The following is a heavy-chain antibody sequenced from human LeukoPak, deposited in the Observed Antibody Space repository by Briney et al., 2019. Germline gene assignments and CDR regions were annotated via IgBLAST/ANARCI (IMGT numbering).Heavy chain of an antibody. CDR3: ASARFEWLVRAFDI. J-gene: IGHJ3*02. D-gene: IGHD6-19*01. Sequence: PGGSLRLSCAASGFTVSSNYMSWVRQAPGKGLEWVSVIYSGGGTYYADSVKGRFTISRDNSKNALYLQMNSLRAEDTAVYYCASARFEWLVRAFDIWGQGTMVTVSS. CDR2: IYSGGGT. V-gene: IGHV3-53*01. CDR1: GFTVSSNY.